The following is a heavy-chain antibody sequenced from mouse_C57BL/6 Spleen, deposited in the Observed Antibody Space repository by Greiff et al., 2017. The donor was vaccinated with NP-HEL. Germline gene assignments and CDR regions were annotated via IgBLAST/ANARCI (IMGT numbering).Heavy chain of an antibody. D-gene: IGHD2-1*01. CDR1: GFTFSDYG. CDR3: ARPNGNLYYFDY. Sequence: VQLQQSGGGLVKPGGSLKLSCAASGFTFSDYGMHWVRQAPEKGLEWVAYISSGSSTIYYADTVKGRFTISRDNAKNTLFLQMTSLRSEDTAMYYCARPNGNLYYFDYWGQGTTLTVSS. V-gene: IGHV5-17*01. CDR2: ISSGSSTI. J-gene: IGHJ2*01.